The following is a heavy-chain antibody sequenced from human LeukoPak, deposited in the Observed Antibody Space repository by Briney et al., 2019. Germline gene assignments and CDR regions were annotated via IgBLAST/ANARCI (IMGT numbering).Heavy chain of an antibody. CDR1: GYTFTDYY. D-gene: IGHD5-18*01. V-gene: IGHV1-2*02. CDR3: ARVRSYGYVHYYYMDV. J-gene: IGHJ6*03. Sequence: GASVKVSCKASGYTFTDYYIHWVRQAPGQGLEWMAWMNPNSGGTSYAQKFQGRVTMTRDTSISTAYMELSRLRSDDTAVYYCARVRSYGYVHYYYMDVWGKGTTVTISS. CDR2: MNPNSGGT.